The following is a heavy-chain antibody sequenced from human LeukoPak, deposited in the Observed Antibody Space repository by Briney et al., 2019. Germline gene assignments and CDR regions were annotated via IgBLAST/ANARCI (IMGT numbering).Heavy chain of an antibody. J-gene: IGHJ5*02. CDR2: INSGGSST. CDR3: ARQEVYSSGYYYVPPGGFDP. V-gene: IGHV3-74*01. CDR1: GFTFCSLW. Sequence: GGSLRLSCAASGFTFCSLWMQWVRQAPGKGLVGVSHINSGGSSTSYADSVRGRFTISRDNGKNTLYLQMNSLRAEDTAVYYCARQEVYSSGYYYVPPGGFDPWGRGSMVAV. D-gene: IGHD3-22*01.